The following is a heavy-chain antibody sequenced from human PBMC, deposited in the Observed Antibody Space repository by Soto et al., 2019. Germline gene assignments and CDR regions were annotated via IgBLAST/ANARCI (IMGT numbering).Heavy chain of an antibody. Sequence: GGSLRLSCAASGFTVSSNYMSWVRQAPGKGLEWVSVIYSGGSTYYADSVKGRFTISRHNSKNKLYLQMNSLRAEDTAVYYCAREAVAGLPFDYWGQGTLVTVSS. CDR3: AREAVAGLPFDY. J-gene: IGHJ4*02. CDR2: IYSGGST. D-gene: IGHD6-19*01. V-gene: IGHV3-53*04. CDR1: GFTVSSNY.